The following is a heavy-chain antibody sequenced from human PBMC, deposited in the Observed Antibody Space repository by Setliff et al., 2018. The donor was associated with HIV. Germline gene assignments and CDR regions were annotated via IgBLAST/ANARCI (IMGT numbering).Heavy chain of an antibody. V-gene: IGHV4-59*01. Sequence: SETLSLTCTVSGGPISGYYWSWIRQSPGRGLEYIGYIYYTGTTKYNPSLRSRVTISVGTSSNQFSLKLSSMTAADTAVYFCARVGVAINWFDPWGQGTLVTVSS. CDR3: ARVGVAINWFDP. D-gene: IGHD5-12*01. CDR2: IYYTGTT. CDR1: GGPISGYY. J-gene: IGHJ5*02.